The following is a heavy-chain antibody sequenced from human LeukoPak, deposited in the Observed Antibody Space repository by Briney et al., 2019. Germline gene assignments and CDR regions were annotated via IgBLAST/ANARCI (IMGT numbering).Heavy chain of an antibody. Sequence: SETLSLTCTVSGYSISSGYYWGWIRQPPGKGLEWIGSIFHSGSTSYNPSLKSRVTISIDTSKNQSSLKLTSVTAADTAVYYCARDSCYYGSGTYCRYFDYWGQGTLVTVSS. D-gene: IGHD3-10*01. CDR3: ARDSCYYGSGTYCRYFDY. CDR1: GYSISSGYY. CDR2: IFHSGST. V-gene: IGHV4-38-2*02. J-gene: IGHJ4*02.